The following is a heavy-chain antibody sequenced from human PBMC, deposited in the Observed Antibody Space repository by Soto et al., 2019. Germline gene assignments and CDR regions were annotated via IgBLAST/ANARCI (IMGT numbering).Heavy chain of an antibody. Sequence: PSQTLSLPCVGSGDTVSSNSVAWNWVRQSPSRGLEWLGRTYYRSRWYSDYAVSVRSRIDINADTSKNQFSLQLNSVTPEDTAVYYCARSEEDSDYYYYGMDVWGQGTTVTVSS. V-gene: IGHV6-1*01. D-gene: IGHD2-15*01. CDR2: TYYRSRWYS. CDR1: GDTVSSNSVA. CDR3: ARSEEDSDYYYYGMDV. J-gene: IGHJ6*02.